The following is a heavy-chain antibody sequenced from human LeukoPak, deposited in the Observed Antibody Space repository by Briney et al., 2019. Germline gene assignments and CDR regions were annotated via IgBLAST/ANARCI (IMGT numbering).Heavy chain of an antibody. Sequence: GGSLRLSCAASGFTFSSYSMGWVRQAPGKGLEWVSYISSSSSATYYADSMKGRFTISRDNAKNSLYLQMNNLRDEDTAVYYCARGSGNSFDYWGQGALVTVSS. D-gene: IGHD3-10*01. CDR3: ARGSGNSFDY. J-gene: IGHJ4*02. V-gene: IGHV3-48*02. CDR2: ISSSSSAT. CDR1: GFTFSSYS.